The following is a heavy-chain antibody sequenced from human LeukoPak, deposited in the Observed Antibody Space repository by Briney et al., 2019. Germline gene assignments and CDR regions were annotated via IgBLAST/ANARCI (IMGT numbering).Heavy chain of an antibody. J-gene: IGHJ4*02. CDR3: ATDLGSSAPLDY. D-gene: IGHD6-6*01. CDR1: RYTLTELS. CDR2: FDPEDGET. Sequence: ASVKVSCKVSRYTLTELSMHWVRQAPGKGLEWMGGFDPEDGETIYAQKFQGRVTMTEDTSTDTAYMELSSLRSEDTAVYYCATDLGSSAPLDYWGQGTLVTVSS. V-gene: IGHV1-24*01.